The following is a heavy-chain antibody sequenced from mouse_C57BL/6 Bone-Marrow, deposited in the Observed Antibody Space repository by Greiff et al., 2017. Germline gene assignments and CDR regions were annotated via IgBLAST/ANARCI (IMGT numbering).Heavy chain of an antibody. D-gene: IGHD1-1*01. CDR3: ARFYYGSFLDY. J-gene: IGHJ2*01. V-gene: IGHV1-64*01. CDR2: IHPNSGST. CDR1: GYTFTSYW. Sequence: QVQLQQSGAELVKPGASVKLSCKASGYTFTSYWMHWVKQRPGQGLEWIGMIHPNSGSTNYNEKFKSKATLTVYKSSSTAYMQLSSLTSEDSAVYYCARFYYGSFLDYWGQSTTLTVSS.